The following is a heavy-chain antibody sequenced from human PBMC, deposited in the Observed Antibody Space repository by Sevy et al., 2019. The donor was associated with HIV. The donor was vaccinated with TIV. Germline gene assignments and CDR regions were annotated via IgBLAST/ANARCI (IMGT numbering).Heavy chain of an antibody. CDR3: AGIAAAWSDAFDI. CDR1: GFTFDDYT. CDR2: ISWDGGST. J-gene: IGHJ3*02. Sequence: GGSLRLSCAASGFTFDDYTMHWVRQAPGKGLEWVALISWDGGSTYYADSVKGRFTISRDNSKNSLYLEMNSLSTEDTALYYCAGIAAAWSDAFDIWGQGTMVTVSS. V-gene: IGHV3-43*01. D-gene: IGHD6-13*01.